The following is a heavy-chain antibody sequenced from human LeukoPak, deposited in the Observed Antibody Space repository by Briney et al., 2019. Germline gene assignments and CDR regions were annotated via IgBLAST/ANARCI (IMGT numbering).Heavy chain of an antibody. CDR3: ARSVGPYYDSSGYYLGY. D-gene: IGHD3-22*01. J-gene: IGHJ4*02. Sequence: GASVKSSCKASGYTFTGYYMHWVRQAPGQGLEWIGWINPHSGGTNYAQKFQGRVTMTRDTSTSTAYMELSRLRAGDTAVYYCARSVGPYYDSSGYYLGYWGEGTLVTVSS. V-gene: IGHV1-2*02. CDR2: INPHSGGT. CDR1: GYTFTGYY.